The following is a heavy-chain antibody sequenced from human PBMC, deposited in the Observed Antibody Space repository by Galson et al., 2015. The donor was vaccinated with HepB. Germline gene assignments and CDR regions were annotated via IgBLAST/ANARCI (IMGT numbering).Heavy chain of an antibody. Sequence: SLRLSCATSGFTFSSYGMHWVRQAPGKGLEWVAVISYDGNNRNYADSVKGRVTISRDNSNNTLFLQMNSLRTEDTAIYYCAKDRDVIAADPTLDSWGQGAPVSVSS. J-gene: IGHJ4*02. CDR1: GFTFSSYG. CDR3: AKDRDVIAADPTLDS. D-gene: IGHD2-15*01. V-gene: IGHV3-30*18. CDR2: ISYDGNNR.